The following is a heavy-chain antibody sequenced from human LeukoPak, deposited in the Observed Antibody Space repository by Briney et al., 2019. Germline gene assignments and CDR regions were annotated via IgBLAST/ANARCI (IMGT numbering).Heavy chain of an antibody. CDR2: ISSSGSTI. Sequence: GGSLRLSCAASGFTFSDYYMSWIRQAPGKGLEWVSYISSSGSTIYYADSVKGRFTISRDNAKNSLYLQMNSLRAEDTAVYYCASAITYDAFDIWGQGTMVTVSS. V-gene: IGHV3-11*04. CDR1: GFTFSDYY. CDR3: ASAITYDAFDI. D-gene: IGHD3-10*01. J-gene: IGHJ3*02.